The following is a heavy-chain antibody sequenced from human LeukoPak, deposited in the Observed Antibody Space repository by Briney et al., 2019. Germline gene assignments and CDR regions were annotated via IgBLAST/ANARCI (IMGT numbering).Heavy chain of an antibody. CDR1: GGSFSGYY. J-gene: IGHJ4*02. Sequence: PWETLSLTCAVYGGSFSGYYWSWIRQPPGKGLEWIGEINHSGSTNYNPSLKSRVTISVDTSKNQFSLKLSSVTAADTAVYYCATGSRQLVYWGQGTLVTVSS. V-gene: IGHV4-34*01. CDR2: INHSGST. D-gene: IGHD6-6*01. CDR3: ATGSRQLVY.